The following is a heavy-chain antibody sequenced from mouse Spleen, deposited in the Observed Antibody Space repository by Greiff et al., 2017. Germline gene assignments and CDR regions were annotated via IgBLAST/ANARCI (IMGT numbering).Heavy chain of an antibody. CDR1: GFTFSSYA. V-gene: IGHV5-9-1*01. CDR3: ARRGREDAMDY. J-gene: IGHJ4*01. CDR2: ISSGGSYT. Sequence: KLMESGGGLVKPGGSLKLSCAASGFTFSSYAMSWVRQTPEKRLEWVATISSGGSYTYYPDSVKGRFTISRDNAKNTLYLQMSSLRSEDTAMYYCARRGREDAMDYWGQGTSVTVSS.